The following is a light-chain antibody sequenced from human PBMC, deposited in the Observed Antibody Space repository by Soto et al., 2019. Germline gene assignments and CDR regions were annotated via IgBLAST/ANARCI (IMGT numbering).Light chain of an antibody. CDR3: QQFSSYPLT. Sequence: EIVLTQSPGTLSLSPGERATLFCSASQSVSSNYLAWYQQKPGQAPRLLIYGASSRATGIPDRFSGGGSGTDFTLTISRLEPEDFAVYYCQQFSSYPLTFGGGTKVDIK. CDR1: QSVSSNY. CDR2: GAS. V-gene: IGKV3-20*01. J-gene: IGKJ4*01.